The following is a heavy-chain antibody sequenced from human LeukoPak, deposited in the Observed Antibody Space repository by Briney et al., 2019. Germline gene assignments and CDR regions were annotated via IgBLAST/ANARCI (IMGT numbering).Heavy chain of an antibody. D-gene: IGHD2-8*01. V-gene: IGHV4-59*01. Sequence: PSETLSLTCTVSGGSISSYYWSWIRQPPGKGLEWIGCIYYSGSTNYNPSLKSRVTISVDTSKNQFSLKLSSVTAADTAVYYCARDRVFSNWFDPWGQGTLVTVSS. CDR1: GGSISSYY. CDR2: IYYSGST. J-gene: IGHJ5*02. CDR3: ARDRVFSNWFDP.